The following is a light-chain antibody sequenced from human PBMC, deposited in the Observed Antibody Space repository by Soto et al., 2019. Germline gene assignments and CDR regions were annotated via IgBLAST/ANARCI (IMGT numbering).Light chain of an antibody. CDR2: DAS. J-gene: IGKJ1*01. Sequence: DIHMTQGGSTLSASVGDRVSITCRASQSVDRYLAWYQQKPGKAPHLLIYDASSLESGVPSRFSGSGSGTEFTLTISSLQPDDFTTFYCQQYKDYTWTFGQGTKVDIK. CDR3: QQYKDYTWT. CDR1: QSVDRY. V-gene: IGKV1-5*01.